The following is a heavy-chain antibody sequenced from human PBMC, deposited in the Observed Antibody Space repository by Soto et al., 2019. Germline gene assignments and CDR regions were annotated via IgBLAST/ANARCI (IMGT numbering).Heavy chain of an antibody. J-gene: IGHJ4*02. Sequence: GSLRLSCAASGFTFSSYGMHWVRQAPGKGLEWVAVISYDGSNKYYADSVKGRFTISRDNSKNTLYLQMNSLRAEDTAVYYCAKDGWYDGYRYFDYWGQGTLVTVSS. D-gene: IGHD5-12*01. V-gene: IGHV3-30*18. CDR1: GFTFSSYG. CDR2: ISYDGSNK. CDR3: AKDGWYDGYRYFDY.